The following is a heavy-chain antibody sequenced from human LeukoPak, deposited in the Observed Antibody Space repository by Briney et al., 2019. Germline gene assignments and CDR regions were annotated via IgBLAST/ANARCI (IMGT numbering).Heavy chain of an antibody. Sequence: GSLRLSCAASGFSLSTYGVSWVRQPPGKGLEWVSGITGTGGSTYYADSVKGRLTVSRDTSKNTLYLQMNSLRAEDTAIYYCAKDHGTAVAGFYYWGQGTLVTVSS. CDR2: ITGTGGST. D-gene: IGHD6-19*01. CDR3: AKDHGTAVAGFYY. J-gene: IGHJ4*02. CDR1: GFSLSTYG. V-gene: IGHV3-23*01.